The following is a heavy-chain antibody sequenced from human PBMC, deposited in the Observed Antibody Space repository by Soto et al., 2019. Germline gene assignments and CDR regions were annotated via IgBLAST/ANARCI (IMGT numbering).Heavy chain of an antibody. Sequence: ASVKVSCKASGYTFTSYYIHWVRQAPGQGLEWMGIINPRGGITTYAQKFQGRLTMTGDTSTSTVYMELSSLTSEDTAMYHCASSPAYGSSWYGIPPDLSHGMDVWGQGTTGTVS. CDR2: INPRGGIT. D-gene: IGHD6-13*01. V-gene: IGHV1-46*01. CDR1: GYTFTSYY. J-gene: IGHJ6*02. CDR3: ASSPAYGSSWYGIPPDLSHGMDV.